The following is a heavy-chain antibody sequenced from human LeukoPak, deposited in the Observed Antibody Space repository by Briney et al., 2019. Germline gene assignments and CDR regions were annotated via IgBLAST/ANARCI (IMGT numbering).Heavy chain of an antibody. CDR3: ARATYYYDSSGYHSLSYFDY. Sequence: ASVKVSCKASGYTFTSYAMHWVRQAPGQRLEWMGWINADNGDTKYSQEFQARVTISRDTSASTAYMELSSLRSEDMAVYYCARATYYYDSSGYHSLSYFDYWGQGTLVTVSS. J-gene: IGHJ4*02. V-gene: IGHV1-3*03. D-gene: IGHD3-22*01. CDR2: INADNGDT. CDR1: GYTFTSYA.